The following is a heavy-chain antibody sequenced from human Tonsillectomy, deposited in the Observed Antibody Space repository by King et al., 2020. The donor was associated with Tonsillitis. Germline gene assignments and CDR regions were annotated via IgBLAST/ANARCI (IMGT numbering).Heavy chain of an antibody. Sequence: QLQESGPGLVKPSQTLSLTCTVSGGSISYGDYYWSWIRQPPGKGLEWLGYIYFTGSTSYSPSLKSRVTISVDMAKNQFSPGLGSLTAADPAVYYCARETVDFYYFDYWGQGTLVTVAS. D-gene: IGHD3/OR15-3a*01. V-gene: IGHV4-30-4*01. CDR3: ARETVDFYYFDY. CDR2: IYFTGST. J-gene: IGHJ4*02. CDR1: GGSISYGDYY.